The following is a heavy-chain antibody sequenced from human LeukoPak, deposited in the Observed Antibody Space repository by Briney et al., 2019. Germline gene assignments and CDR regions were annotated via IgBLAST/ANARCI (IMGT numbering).Heavy chain of an antibody. Sequence: GGSLRLSCVASGIDFKVYEMHWVRQSPGKGLEWGALISDNGLRTNYAESLKGRFIVSRDNSKNTMDLQMNDLRVEDTGVYFCARERRGYGYGTLDPWGQGTLVTVSS. CDR1: GIDFKVYE. CDR2: ISDNGLRT. CDR3: ARERRGYGYGTLDP. J-gene: IGHJ5*02. D-gene: IGHD5-12*01. V-gene: IGHV3-30*04.